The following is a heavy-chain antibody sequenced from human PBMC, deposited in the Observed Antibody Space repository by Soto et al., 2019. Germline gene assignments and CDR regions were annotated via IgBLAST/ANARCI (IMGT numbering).Heavy chain of an antibody. CDR2: IWHSGST. CDR1: GGSIRTSNW. CDR3: ARVGGTVFGVVESYGMDV. D-gene: IGHD3-3*01. J-gene: IGHJ6*02. Sequence: QVQLQESGPGLVKPSGTLSLTCAVSGGSIRTSNWWRWVRQPPGKGLGWIGEIWHSGSTNYNPPPKSPLTISVDKAKDQFSLNLGSGTAADTAVYYCARVGGTVFGVVESYGMDVWGQGTTGTVSS. V-gene: IGHV4-4*02.